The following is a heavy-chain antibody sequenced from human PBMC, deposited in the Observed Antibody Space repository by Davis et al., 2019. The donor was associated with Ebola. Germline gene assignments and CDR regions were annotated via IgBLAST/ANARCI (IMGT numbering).Heavy chain of an antibody. CDR2: IYYSGST. D-gene: IGHD5-24*01. Sequence: MPGGSLRLSCAVYGGSFSGYYWGWIRQPPGKGLEWIGSIYYSGSTYYNPSLKSRVTISVDTSKNQFSLKLSSVTAADTAVYYCARRGRWLQPFDYWGQGTLVTVSS. J-gene: IGHJ4*02. CDR3: ARRGRWLQPFDY. CDR1: GGSFSGYY. V-gene: IGHV4-39*01.